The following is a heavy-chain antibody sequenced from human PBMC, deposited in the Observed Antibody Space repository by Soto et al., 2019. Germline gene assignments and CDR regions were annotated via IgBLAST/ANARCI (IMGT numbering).Heavy chain of an antibody. CDR1: GFTLKSYW. CDR2: IQSDGSST. V-gene: IGHV3-74*01. D-gene: IGHD6-19*01. CDR3: AREKVVAGTTFDY. Sequence: PGGSLRLSCVVSGFTLKSYWMHWVRQAPGKGLVWVSRIQSDGSSTNYADSVKGRFTISRDNAKNTLYLQMDSLRVEDTAVYYCAREKVVAGTTFDYWGQGALVTVSS. J-gene: IGHJ4*02.